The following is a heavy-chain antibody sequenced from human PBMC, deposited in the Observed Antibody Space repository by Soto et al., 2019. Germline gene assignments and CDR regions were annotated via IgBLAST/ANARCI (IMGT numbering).Heavy chain of an antibody. V-gene: IGHV4-34*01. CDR1: GGSFSGYY. CDR2: INHSGST. J-gene: IGHJ6*03. CDR3: ARELPGIAAAGRANYYYYYMDV. Sequence: SETLSLTCAVYGGSFSGYYWSWIRQPPGKGLKWIGEINHSGSTNYNPSLKSRVTISVDTSKNQFSLKLSSVTAADTAVYYCARELPGIAAAGRANYYYYYMDVWGKGTTVTVSS. D-gene: IGHD6-13*01.